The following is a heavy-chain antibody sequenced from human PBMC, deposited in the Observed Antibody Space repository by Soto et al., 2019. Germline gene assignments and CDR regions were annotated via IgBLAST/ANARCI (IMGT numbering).Heavy chain of an antibody. CDR3: ARSLDPYGDYANAFDI. D-gene: IGHD4-17*01. Sequence: GSGPTLVNPTQTLTLTCTFSGFSLSTNRMCVSWIRQPPGKALEWLARIDWDDDKYYSTSLKTRLTISKDTSKNQVVLTMTNMDPVDTGTYYCARSLDPYGDYANAFDIWGQGTMVTVS. V-gene: IGHV2-70*11. CDR2: IDWDDDK. J-gene: IGHJ3*02. CDR1: GFSLSTNRMC.